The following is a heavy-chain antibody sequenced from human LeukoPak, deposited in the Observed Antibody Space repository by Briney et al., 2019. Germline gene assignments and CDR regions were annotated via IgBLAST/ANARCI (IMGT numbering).Heavy chain of an antibody. Sequence: SETLSLTCAVYGGSFRGYYWSWIRQPPGKGLEWIGEINHSGSTNYNPSLKSRVTISVDTSKNQFSLKLSSVTAADTAVYYCARVRDTIFGVPRYFQHWGQGTLVTVSS. CDR1: GGSFRGYY. D-gene: IGHD3-3*01. CDR2: INHSGST. CDR3: ARVRDTIFGVPRYFQH. V-gene: IGHV4-34*01. J-gene: IGHJ1*01.